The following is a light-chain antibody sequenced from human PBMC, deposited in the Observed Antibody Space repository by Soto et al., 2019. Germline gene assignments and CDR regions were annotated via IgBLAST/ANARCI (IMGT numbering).Light chain of an antibody. V-gene: IGKV3-15*01. CDR2: GAS. Sequence: EKVMTQSPATLSVSPGERATLSCRASQSVHNNLAWYQQIAGQAPRLLIYGASTRATGIPARFSGSGSGTEFTLTVSSLQSEDFAVYYCHHYNNWPYTFGQGTKLEIK. CDR3: HHYNNWPYT. CDR1: QSVHNN. J-gene: IGKJ2*01.